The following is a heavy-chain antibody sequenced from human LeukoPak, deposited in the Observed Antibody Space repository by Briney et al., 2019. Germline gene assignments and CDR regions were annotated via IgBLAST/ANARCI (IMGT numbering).Heavy chain of an antibody. CDR2: INWNGGST. D-gene: IGHD3-9*01. V-gene: IGHV3-20*04. J-gene: IGHJ5*02. CDR3: ARDSIFDWSSVGEDWFDP. CDR1: GFTFDDYG. Sequence: SGGSLRLSCAASGFTFDDYGMSWVRQAPGKGLEWVSGINWNGGSTGYADSVEGRFTISRDNAKNSLYLQMNSLRAEDTALYYCARDSIFDWSSVGEDWFDPWGQGTLVTVSS.